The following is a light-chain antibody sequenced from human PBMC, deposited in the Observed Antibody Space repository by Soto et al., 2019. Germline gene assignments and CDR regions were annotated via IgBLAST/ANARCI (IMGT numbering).Light chain of an antibody. CDR3: QQRGET. V-gene: IGKV3-11*01. CDR2: DAS. CDR1: QGISTY. J-gene: IGKJ5*01. Sequence: LTQSPATLSLSPVERATLSCTASQGISTYIAWYQQKPGHPPRLLMFDASRRATGIPPRFSGGGFGTQFTLTINNLEPDDFAVYYCQQRGETFGPGTRLEIK.